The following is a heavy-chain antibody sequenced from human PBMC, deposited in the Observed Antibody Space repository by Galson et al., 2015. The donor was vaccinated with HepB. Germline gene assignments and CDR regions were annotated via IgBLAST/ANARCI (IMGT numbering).Heavy chain of an antibody. CDR3: AAVWGGRLGYFDY. V-gene: IGHV5-10-1*01. CDR2: IDPSDSYT. J-gene: IGHJ4*02. CDR1: GYSFTSYW. D-gene: IGHD3-16*01. Sequence: QSGAEVKKPGGSLRISCTGSGYSFTSYWISWVRQMPGKGLEWMGRIDPSDSYTNYSPSFQGHVTISADKSISTAYLQWSSLKASDTAMYYCAAVWGGRLGYFDYWGQGTLVTVSS.